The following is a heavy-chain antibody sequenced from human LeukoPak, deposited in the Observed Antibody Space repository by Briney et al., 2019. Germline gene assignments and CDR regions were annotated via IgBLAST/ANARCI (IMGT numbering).Heavy chain of an antibody. CDR2: IRYDVSNI. Sequence: GGSLRLSCAASGFSFSSYGMHWVRQAPGKGLEWVTFIRYDVSNIYYADSVKGRFTTSRDNSKDTLYLQMNSLRAEDTAVYYCAKGDDYGSGAMFDYWGQGTLVTVSS. D-gene: IGHD3-10*01. J-gene: IGHJ4*02. V-gene: IGHV3-30*02. CDR1: GFSFSSYG. CDR3: AKGDDYGSGAMFDY.